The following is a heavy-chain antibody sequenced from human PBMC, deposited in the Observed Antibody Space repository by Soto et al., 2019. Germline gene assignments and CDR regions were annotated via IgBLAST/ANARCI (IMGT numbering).Heavy chain of an antibody. CDR3: VRATLSWGHYYFRGLDV. CDR2: IKHDGNGK. J-gene: IGHJ6*02. D-gene: IGHD3-22*01. V-gene: IGHV3-7*01. CDR1: GFMFGTYW. Sequence: LRLSCAATGFMFGTYWMSWVRQAPGKGLEWVANIKHDGNGKYYADAVKGRFTVSRDNVKNFLHLQMSSLRGDDTGVYFCVRATLSWGHYYFRGLDVWGQGTTVTVSS.